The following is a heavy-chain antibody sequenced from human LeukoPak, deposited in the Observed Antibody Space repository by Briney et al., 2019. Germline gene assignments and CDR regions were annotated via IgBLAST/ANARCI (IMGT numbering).Heavy chain of an antibody. V-gene: IGHV3-48*01. CDR2: ISSSSSTI. D-gene: IGHD3-10*01. Sequence: GGSLRLSCAASRFTFSSYSMNWVRQAPGKGLEWVSSISSSSSTIYYADSVKGRFTISRDNAKNSLYLQMNSLRAEDTAVYYCARAGFTFSDYFGSFFDYWGQGTLVTVSS. CDR3: ARAGFTFSDYFGSFFDY. CDR1: RFTFSSYS. J-gene: IGHJ4*02.